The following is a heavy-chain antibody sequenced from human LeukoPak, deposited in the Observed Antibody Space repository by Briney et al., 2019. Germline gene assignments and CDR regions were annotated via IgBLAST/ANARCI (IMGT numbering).Heavy chain of an antibody. CDR3: AGCSGGSPIDAFQI. V-gene: IGHV4-31*03. Sequence: SETLSLTCTVSGGSINSGAYYWSWIRQHPGTGLEWIGYIYYSGSNYYNPSLKSRVTISVDTSKNQFSLKLSSVTAADTAVYYCAGCSGGSPIDAFQIWGQGTMVTVSS. CDR2: IYYSGSN. D-gene: IGHD2-15*01. J-gene: IGHJ3*02. CDR1: GGSINSGAYY.